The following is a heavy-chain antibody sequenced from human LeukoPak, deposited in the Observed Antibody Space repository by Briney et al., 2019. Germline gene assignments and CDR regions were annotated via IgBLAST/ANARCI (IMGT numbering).Heavy chain of an antibody. D-gene: IGHD3-22*01. J-gene: IGHJ6*03. CDR1: GGSFSGYY. V-gene: IGHV4-34*01. CDR3: ARPHDSSGYQQYYYYMDV. Sequence: SETLSLTCAVYGGSFSGYYWSWIRQPPGKRLEWIGEINHSGSTNYNPSLKSRVTISVDTSRNQSSLKLSSVTAADTAVYYCARPHDSSGYQQYYYYMDVWGKGTTVTVSS. CDR2: INHSGST.